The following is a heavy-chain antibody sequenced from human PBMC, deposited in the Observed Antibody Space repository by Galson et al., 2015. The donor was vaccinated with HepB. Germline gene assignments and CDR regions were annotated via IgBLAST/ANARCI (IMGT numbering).Heavy chain of an antibody. CDR1: GFTFRSYA. J-gene: IGHJ4*02. CDR3: AKVWTETTLRGSFDY. V-gene: IGHV3-23*01. D-gene: IGHD1-7*01. CDR2: ISGSGGST. Sequence: SLRLACAASGFTFRSYAMSWVRQAPGKGLEWVSGISGSGGSTYYADSVQGRFTISRDNSKNTLYLQMNNLRAEDTAVYYCAKVWTETTLRGSFDYWGQGTLVTFSS.